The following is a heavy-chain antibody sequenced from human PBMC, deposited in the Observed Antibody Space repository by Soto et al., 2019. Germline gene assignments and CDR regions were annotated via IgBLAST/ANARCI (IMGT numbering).Heavy chain of an antibody. Sequence: EVQLLESGGGLVQPGGSLRLSCEASGFTFSINAMTWVRQAPGKGLEWVSAISDSGGSTYYADSVAGRFTISRDNSRHTLYLQMNSLRAEDTAIYYCAKALGRDFSDFDSWGQGTQVTVS. CDR1: GFTFSINA. D-gene: IGHD3-10*01. J-gene: IGHJ4*02. V-gene: IGHV3-23*01. CDR2: ISDSGGST. CDR3: AKALGRDFSDFDS.